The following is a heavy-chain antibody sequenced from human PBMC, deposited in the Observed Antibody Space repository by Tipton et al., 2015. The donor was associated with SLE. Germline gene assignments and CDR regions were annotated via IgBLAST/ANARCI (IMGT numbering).Heavy chain of an antibody. CDR2: IYYSGNT. CDR1: SYSISSGYY. Sequence: LRLSCTVSSYSISSGYYWGWIRQPPGKGLEWIGSIYHSGSIYYSGNTYYNPSLESRVTISADTFKNQFSLEVTSVTAADTAVYFCARIHPNNYGDYGPFDYWGQGILATVSS. V-gene: IGHV4-38-2*02. CDR3: ARIHPNNYGDYGPFDY. J-gene: IGHJ4*02. D-gene: IGHD4-17*01.